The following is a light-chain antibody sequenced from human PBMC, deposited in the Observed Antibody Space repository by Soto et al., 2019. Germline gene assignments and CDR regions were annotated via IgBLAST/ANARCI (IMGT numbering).Light chain of an antibody. CDR2: DAS. J-gene: IGKJ5*01. V-gene: IGKV3-11*01. CDR1: QSVRTS. Sequence: EIVMTQSPATLSLSPGERATLSCRASQSVRTSLAWYQHKPGQAPRLVIYDASLRANGVPARFGGSGSGTDFTLTINSLEPEDVAVYYCQQRSVWPPITFGQGTRLEIK. CDR3: QQRSVWPPIT.